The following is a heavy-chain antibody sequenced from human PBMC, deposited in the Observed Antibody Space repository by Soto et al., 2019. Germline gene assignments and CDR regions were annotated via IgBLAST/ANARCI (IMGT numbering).Heavy chain of an antibody. J-gene: IGHJ5*02. CDR3: AKDGERYSGYDYYFLYNWFDP. D-gene: IGHD5-12*01. Sequence: PGGSLRLSCAASGFTFSSYAMSWVRQAPGKGLEWVSAISGSGGSTYYADSVKGRFTISRDNSKNTLYLQMNSLRAEDTAVYYCAKDGERYSGYDYYFLYNWFDPWGQGTLVTVSS. CDR2: ISGSGGST. V-gene: IGHV3-23*01. CDR1: GFTFSSYA.